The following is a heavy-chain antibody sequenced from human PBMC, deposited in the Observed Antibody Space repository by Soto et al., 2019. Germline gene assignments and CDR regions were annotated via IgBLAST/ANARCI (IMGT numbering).Heavy chain of an antibody. J-gene: IGHJ6*02. CDR1: GGTFSSYA. CDR2: IIPIFDTA. V-gene: IGHV1-69*12. Sequence: QVQLVQSGAEVKKPGSSVKVSCKASGGTFSSYAISWVRQAPGQGLEWMGGIIPIFDTADYAQKFQGRVTMTADESTNTAYMELSSLRSEDTAVYYCAGHSSGVPGYYYGMDVWGQGITVTVSS. D-gene: IGHD3-22*01. CDR3: AGHSSGVPGYYYGMDV.